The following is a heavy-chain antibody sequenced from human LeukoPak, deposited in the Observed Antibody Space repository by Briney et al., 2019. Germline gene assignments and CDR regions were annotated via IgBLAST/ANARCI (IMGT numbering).Heavy chain of an antibody. CDR1: GFTFSSYG. CDR3: ARDGYYYDSSGYYAIVSDY. D-gene: IGHD3-22*01. V-gene: IGHV3-48*04. J-gene: IGHJ4*02. Sequence: GGSLRLSCAASGFTFSSYGMTWVRQAPGKGLEWVSYISSSSSTIYYADSVKDRFTISRDNAKNSLYLQMNSLRAEDTAVYYCARDGYYYDSSGYYAIVSDYWGQGTLVTVSS. CDR2: ISSSSSTI.